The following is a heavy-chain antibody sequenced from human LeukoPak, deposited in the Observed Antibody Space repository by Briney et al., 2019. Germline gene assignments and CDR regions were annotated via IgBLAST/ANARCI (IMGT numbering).Heavy chain of an antibody. J-gene: IGHJ4*02. CDR3: ARPSFLTGSYYPL. CDR2: IQEDGREI. CDR1: GFTFGSYW. D-gene: IGHD1-26*01. Sequence: PGGPLRLSCVASGFTFGSYWMSWVRQAPGKGLEWVANIQEDGREIYYVDSVRGRFTISRDNAKNSLYLQMNTLRAEDTAVYYCARPSFLTGSYYPLWGQGTLVAVSS. V-gene: IGHV3-7*01.